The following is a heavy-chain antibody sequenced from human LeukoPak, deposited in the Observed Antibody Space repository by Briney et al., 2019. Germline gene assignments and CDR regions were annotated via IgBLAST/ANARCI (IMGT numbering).Heavy chain of an antibody. J-gene: IGHJ6*03. V-gene: IGHV3-11*01. D-gene: IGHD2-2*01. CDR1: GFTFSDYY. Sequence: GGSLRLSCEASGFTFSDYYMSRIRQAPGKGLEWVSYISNSGTTIYYADSVKGRFTISRDNAKNSLYLQMNSLKAEDTAVYYCARVEKQYQLLTYYYYYYMDVWGKGTTVTISS. CDR2: ISNSGTTI. CDR3: ARVEKQYQLLTYYYYYYMDV.